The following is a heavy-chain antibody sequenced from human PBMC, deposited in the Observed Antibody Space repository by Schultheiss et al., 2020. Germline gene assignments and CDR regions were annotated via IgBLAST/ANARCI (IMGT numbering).Heavy chain of an antibody. D-gene: IGHD6-13*01. J-gene: IGHJ6*02. Sequence: GESLKISCAASGFTFSSYGMHWVRQAPGKGLEWVANIKQDGSEKYYVDSVKGRFTISRDNSKNTLYLQMNSLRAEATAVYYCARGIAGSSLNYYYGMDVWGQGTTVTGSS. CDR2: IKQDGSEK. CDR1: GFTFSSYG. V-gene: IGHV3-7*01. CDR3: ARGIAGSSLNYYYGMDV.